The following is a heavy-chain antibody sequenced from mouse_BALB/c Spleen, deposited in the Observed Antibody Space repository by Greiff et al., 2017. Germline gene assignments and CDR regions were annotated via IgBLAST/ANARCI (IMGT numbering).Heavy chain of an antibody. D-gene: IGHD2-1*01. Sequence: EVQVVESGGGLVQPGGSRKLSCAASGFTFSSFGMHWVRQAPEKGLEWVAYISSGSSTIYYADTVKGRFTISRDYPKNTLFLQMTSLRSEDTAMYYCARSGYGNDAMDYWGQGTSVTVSS. CDR3: ARSGYGNDAMDY. CDR2: ISSGSSTI. V-gene: IGHV5-17*02. CDR1: GFTFSSFG. J-gene: IGHJ4*01.